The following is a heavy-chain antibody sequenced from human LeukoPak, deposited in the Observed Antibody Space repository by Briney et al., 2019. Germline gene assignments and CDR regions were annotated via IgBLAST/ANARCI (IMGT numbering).Heavy chain of an antibody. J-gene: IGHJ4*02. D-gene: IGHD4-17*01. CDR3: ARVSPNTVTAFGF. Sequence: ASVKLSCKASGYTFTAFGINWVRQAPGQGLEWMGWISTNTGNPTYAQGFTGRFVFSLDTSVSTAYLQISSLKAEDTAIYYCARVSPNTVTAFGFWGQGTLVTVSS. V-gene: IGHV7-4-1*02. CDR1: GYTFTAFG. CDR2: ISTNTGNP.